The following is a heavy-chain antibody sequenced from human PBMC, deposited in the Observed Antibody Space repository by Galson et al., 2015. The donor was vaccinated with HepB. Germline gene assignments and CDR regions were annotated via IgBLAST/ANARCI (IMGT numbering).Heavy chain of an antibody. Sequence: CAISGDSVSSNSAAWNWIRQSPSRGVEWLGRTYYRSKWHNDYTVAVKSRITVNADTSKNQFSLQLNSVTPEDTAVYYCARAREGGWYFDYWGQGTLVTVSS. CDR1: GDSVSSNSAA. CDR3: ARAREGGWYFDY. CDR2: TYYRSKWHN. V-gene: IGHV6-1*01. D-gene: IGHD6-19*01. J-gene: IGHJ4*02.